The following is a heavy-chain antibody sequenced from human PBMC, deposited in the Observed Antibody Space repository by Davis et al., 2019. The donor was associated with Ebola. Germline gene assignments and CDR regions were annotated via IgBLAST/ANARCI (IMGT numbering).Heavy chain of an antibody. Sequence: ASVTVSCKASGYTFTGYYMHWVRQAPGQGLEWMGWINPNSGGTNYAQKFQGRVTITRNTPISTAYMELRSLRSDDTAVYYCASNVLSVGGTLNWFDPWGQGTLVTVSS. CDR3: ASNVLSVGGTLNWFDP. J-gene: IGHJ5*02. V-gene: IGHV1-2*02. D-gene: IGHD1-26*01. CDR2: INPNSGGT. CDR1: GYTFTGYY.